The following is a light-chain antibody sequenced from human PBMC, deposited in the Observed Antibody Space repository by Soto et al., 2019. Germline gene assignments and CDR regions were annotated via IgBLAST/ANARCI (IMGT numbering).Light chain of an antibody. CDR3: QQSYTHPWT. V-gene: IGKV1-39*01. CDR2: AAS. CDR1: QNINNY. Sequence: DIQITQSPSSLSASIGDRVTISCRASQNINNYLNWYQHQLWKAPKLLVYAASTLQGVVPSRLTGSGSGTDFTLTISRLLPEDFATYFCQQSYTHPWTFGQGSTVEI. J-gene: IGKJ1*01.